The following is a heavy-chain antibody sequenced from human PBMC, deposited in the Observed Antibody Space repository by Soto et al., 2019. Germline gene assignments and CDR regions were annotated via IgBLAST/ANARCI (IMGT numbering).Heavy chain of an antibody. CDR1: GFSFSDAW. D-gene: IGHD5-12*01. CDR3: TRGRLSGHYTDY. Sequence: EVQLVESGGGLVKPGESLGLSCAASGFSFSDAWMNWVRQAPGKGLEWVGRIKSTTDGGTTDYAAPVNGRFSISRDDSKNTLYLQMSSLKTDDTAVYYCTRGRLSGHYTDYWGRGTLVTVSS. J-gene: IGHJ4*02. CDR2: IKSTTDGGTT. V-gene: IGHV3-15*07.